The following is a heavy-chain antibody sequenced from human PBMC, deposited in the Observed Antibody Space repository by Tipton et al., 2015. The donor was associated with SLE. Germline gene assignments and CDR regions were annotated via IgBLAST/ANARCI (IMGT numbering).Heavy chain of an antibody. Sequence: SLRLSCAASGFTFGSYTMNWVLQAPGKGLEWVSAIDTSSDYMFYADSVKGRFTISRDNAKNSLHLQMNSLRAEDTAVYYCARVGQQLALYYYMDAWGKGTTVTVSS. D-gene: IGHD6-13*01. CDR2: IDTSSDYM. V-gene: IGHV3-21*01. J-gene: IGHJ6*03. CDR1: GFTFGSYT. CDR3: ARVGQQLALYYYMDA.